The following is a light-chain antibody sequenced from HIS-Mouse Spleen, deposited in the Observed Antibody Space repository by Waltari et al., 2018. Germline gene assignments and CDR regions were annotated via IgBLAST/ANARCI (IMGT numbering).Light chain of an antibody. V-gene: IGLV9-49*01. CDR1: IGYSHYK. CDR2: VGPGGIVG. CDR3: GADHGSGSNFVWV. Sequence: QPVLTQPPSASASLGASVTLTCPLSIGYSHYKLDWSQPSPGKGPRFVMRVGPGGIVGSKGDGIPDRFSVLGSGLNRYLTIKNIQEEDESDYHCGADHGSGSNFVWVFGGGTKLTVL. J-gene: IGLJ3*02.